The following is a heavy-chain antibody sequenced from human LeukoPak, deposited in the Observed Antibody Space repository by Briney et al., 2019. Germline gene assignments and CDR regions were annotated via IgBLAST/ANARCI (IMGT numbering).Heavy chain of an antibody. CDR2: IYYSGSA. CDR1: GASTGNANYY. CDR3: TRHYGSGKKYFDS. J-gene: IGHJ4*02. Sequence: SETLSLTCTVYGASTGNANYYWSWIRQHPGEGLEWIGYIYYSGSAYFNPSLKSRLTLSVEPYKRQFALNHKSDGGGDTSVYYCTRHYGSGKKYFDSWGQGTLVTVSS. V-gene: IGHV4-31*03. D-gene: IGHD3-10*01.